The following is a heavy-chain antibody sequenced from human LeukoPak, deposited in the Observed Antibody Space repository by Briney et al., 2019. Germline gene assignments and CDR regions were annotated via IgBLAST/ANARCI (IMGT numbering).Heavy chain of an antibody. V-gene: IGHV3-21*01. Sequence: GGSLRLSCAASGFTFSNCAMNWVRQAPGKGLEWVSSISSSSSYIYYADSVKGRFTISRDNAKNSLYLQMNSLRAEDTAVYYCAREIMITFGGVIVRNYYMDVWGKGTTVTVSS. CDR2: ISSSSSYI. CDR1: GFTFSNCA. J-gene: IGHJ6*03. D-gene: IGHD3-16*02. CDR3: AREIMITFGGVIVRNYYMDV.